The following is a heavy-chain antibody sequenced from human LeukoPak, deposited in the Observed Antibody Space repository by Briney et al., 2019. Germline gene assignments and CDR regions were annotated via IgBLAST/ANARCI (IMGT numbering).Heavy chain of an antibody. CDR1: GGTFSSYG. J-gene: IGHJ4*02. V-gene: IGHV1-69*04. CDR2: IILILGIT. CDR3: ARGFESSTSYVSNFDF. Sequence: SVKVSCKASGGTFSSYGISWVRQAPGQGLEWMGRIILILGITNYAQKFQGRVTITADKSTTTAYMELSSLRSEDTAVYFCARGFESSTSYVSNFDFWGQGTLVTVSS. D-gene: IGHD3-16*01.